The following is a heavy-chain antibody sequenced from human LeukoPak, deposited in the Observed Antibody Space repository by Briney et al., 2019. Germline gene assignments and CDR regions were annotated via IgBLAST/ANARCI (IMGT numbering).Heavy chain of an antibody. D-gene: IGHD2-15*01. Sequence: SETLSLTCTVSGGSISDNYWSWIRQPPGKGLEWMGYAYSSGHTIYNSSLKSRVAMSLDTSKSQFPLRLSSVTAADTALYFCARHPFATPFDSWGPGTLVTVSS. CDR2: AYSSGHT. CDR1: GGSISDNY. CDR3: ARHPFATPFDS. V-gene: IGHV4-59*08. J-gene: IGHJ4*02.